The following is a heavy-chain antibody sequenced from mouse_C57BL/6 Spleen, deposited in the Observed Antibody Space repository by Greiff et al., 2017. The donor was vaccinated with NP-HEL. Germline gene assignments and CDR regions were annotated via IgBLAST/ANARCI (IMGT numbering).Heavy chain of an antibody. CDR3: TRSGRIYYDYWYFDV. CDR2: IGPGSGST. V-gene: IGHV1-77*01. J-gene: IGHJ1*03. CDR1: GYTFTDYY. Sequence: VQLQESGAELVKPGASVKISCKASGYTFTDYYINWVKQRPGQGLEWIGKIGPGSGSTYYNEKFKGKAILTADKSSSTAYMELRSLTSEDSAVYYCTRSGRIYYDYWYFDVWGTGTTVTVSS. D-gene: IGHD2-4*01.